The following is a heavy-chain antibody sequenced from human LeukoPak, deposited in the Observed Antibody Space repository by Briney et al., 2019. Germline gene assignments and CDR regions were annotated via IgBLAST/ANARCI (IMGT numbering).Heavy chain of an antibody. D-gene: IGHD2-15*01. V-gene: IGHV1-69*13. CDR1: GGTFSSYA. CDR3: ARDPYSYPHMDV. CDR2: IIPIFGTA. Sequence: ASVTVSFTASGGTFSSYAISWVRQAPGQGLEWMGGIIPIFGTANYAQKFQGRVTITADESTSTAYMELSSLRSEDTAVYYCARDPYSYPHMDVWGQGTTVTVSS. J-gene: IGHJ6*02.